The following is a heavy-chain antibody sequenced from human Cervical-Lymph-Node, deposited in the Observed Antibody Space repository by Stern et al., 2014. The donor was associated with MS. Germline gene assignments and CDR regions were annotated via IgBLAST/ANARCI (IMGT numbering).Heavy chain of an antibody. CDR3: AKDVRIAVAGSDAFDA. D-gene: IGHD6-19*01. J-gene: IGHJ3*01. CDR2: ISFDGSNR. Sequence: VQLVESVGGVVQSGRSLRLSCVASGFTFSSYGMHWVRHTPGKGLEWVALISFDGSNRYYTDSVKGRFTVSRDNAKNTLYLQMNGLRDEDTGVYHCAKDVRIAVAGSDAFDAWGQGTMVTVSS. V-gene: IGHV3-30*18. CDR1: GFTFSSYG.